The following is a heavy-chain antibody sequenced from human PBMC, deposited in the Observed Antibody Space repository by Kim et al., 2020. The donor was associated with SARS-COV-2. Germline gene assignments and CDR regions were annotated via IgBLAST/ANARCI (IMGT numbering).Heavy chain of an antibody. J-gene: IGHJ4*02. D-gene: IGHD2-8*02. CDR1: GGTFSSYA. V-gene: IGHV1-69*13. CDR3: ARGSPGGVPSDY. Sequence: SVKVSCKASGGTFSSYAISWVRQAPGQGLEWMGGIIPIFGTANYAQKFQGRVTITADESTSTAYMELSSLRSEDTAVYYCARGSPGGVPSDYWGQGTLVTVSS. CDR2: IIPIFGTA.